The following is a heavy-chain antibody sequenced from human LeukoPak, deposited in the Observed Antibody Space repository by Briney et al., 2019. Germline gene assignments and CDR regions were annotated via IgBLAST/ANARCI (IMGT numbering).Heavy chain of an antibody. Sequence: PSETLSLTCTVSGGSISSYYWSWIRQPPGKGLEWIGYIYYSGSTNYNPSLKSRVTISVDTSKNQFSLKLSSVTAADTAVYYCARDSSGWFPGMDVWGQGTTVTVSS. CDR2: IYYSGST. V-gene: IGHV4-59*12. D-gene: IGHD6-19*01. CDR1: GGSISSYY. CDR3: ARDSSGWFPGMDV. J-gene: IGHJ6*02.